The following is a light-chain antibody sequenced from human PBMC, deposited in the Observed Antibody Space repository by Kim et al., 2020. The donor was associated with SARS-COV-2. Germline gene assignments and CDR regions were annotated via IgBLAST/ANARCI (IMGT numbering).Light chain of an antibody. CDR2: GNN. CDR3: SSRDKSGYHLV. V-gene: IGLV3-19*01. CDR1: TLRNYY. Sequence: SSELTQDPAVSMALGQTVKITCQGDTLRNYYASWYQQKPGQAPLIVIYGNNNRPPGIPDRFSGSNSGDTASLTITGAQAEDEADYYCSSRDKSGYHLVFGGGTQLTVL. J-gene: IGLJ2*01.